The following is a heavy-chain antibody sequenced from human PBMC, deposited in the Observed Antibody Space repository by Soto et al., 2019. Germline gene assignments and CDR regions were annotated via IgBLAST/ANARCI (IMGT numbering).Heavy chain of an antibody. CDR2: TYYRSKWYN. CDR1: GDSVSSNSAA. V-gene: IGHV6-1*01. Sequence: KQSQTLSLTCAISGDSVSSNSAAWNWIRQSPSRGLEWLGRTYYRSKWYNDYAVSVKSRITINPDTSKNQFSLQLNSVTPEDTAVYYCARDSPGDPYYYYYGMDVWGQGTTVTVSS. D-gene: IGHD7-27*01. J-gene: IGHJ6*02. CDR3: ARDSPGDPYYYYYGMDV.